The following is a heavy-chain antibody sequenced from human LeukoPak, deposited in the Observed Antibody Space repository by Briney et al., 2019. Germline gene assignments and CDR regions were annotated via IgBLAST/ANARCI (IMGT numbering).Heavy chain of an antibody. D-gene: IGHD2-2*01. CDR2: INVGNGNT. Sequence: ASVKVSCKASGYTFTSYAMHWVRQAPGQRLEWMGWINVGNGNTKYSQKFQGRVTITRDTSASTAYMELSSLRSEDTAVYYCARVIGARYCSSTSCPDAFDIWGQGTMVTVSS. V-gene: IGHV1-3*01. J-gene: IGHJ3*02. CDR3: ARVIGARYCSSTSCPDAFDI. CDR1: GYTFTSYA.